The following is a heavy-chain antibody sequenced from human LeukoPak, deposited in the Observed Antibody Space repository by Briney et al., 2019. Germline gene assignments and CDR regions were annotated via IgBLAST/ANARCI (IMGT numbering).Heavy chain of an antibody. Sequence: SETLSLTCTVSGGSISSRSYYWGWIRQPPGKGLEWIGSIYYSGSTYYNPSLKSRVTISVDTSKNQFSLKLSSVTAADTAVSYCARHESIYDGSGLFDYWGQGTLVTVSS. CDR1: GGSISSRSYY. D-gene: IGHD3-22*01. V-gene: IGHV4-39*01. CDR3: ARHESIYDGSGLFDY. J-gene: IGHJ4*02. CDR2: IYYSGST.